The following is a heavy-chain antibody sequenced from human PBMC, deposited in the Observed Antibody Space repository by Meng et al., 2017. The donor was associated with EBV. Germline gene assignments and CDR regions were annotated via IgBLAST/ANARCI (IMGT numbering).Heavy chain of an antibody. V-gene: IGHV1-2*06. J-gene: IGHJ5*02. CDR3: AKGADLAAAGTFWFDP. D-gene: IGHD6-13*01. CDR2: INPNRGGT. CDR1: ASTFTVYY. Sequence: GQLVQSAAELKTPVASVQVSCKASASTFTVYYMLWVRQAPGQGLEWMGRINPNRGGTYYAQKFQGRVTMTRDTSISTAYMELSRLRSDDTAVYYCAKGADLAAAGTFWFDPWGQGTLVTVSS.